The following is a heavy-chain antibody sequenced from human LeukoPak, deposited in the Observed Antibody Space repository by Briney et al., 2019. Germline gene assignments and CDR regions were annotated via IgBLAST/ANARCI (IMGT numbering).Heavy chain of an antibody. CDR1: GFTFSNAW. V-gene: IGHV3-15*01. CDR2: IKSKTDGGTT. D-gene: IGHD3-10*01. J-gene: IGHJ4*02. CDR3: TTEFLWFGELSLTDY. Sequence: PGGSLRLSCAASGFTFSNAWMSWVRQAPGKGLEWVGRIKSKTDGGTTDYAAPVKGRFTISRDDSKNTLYLQMNSLKTEDTAVYYCTTEFLWFGELSLTDYWGQGTLVTVSS.